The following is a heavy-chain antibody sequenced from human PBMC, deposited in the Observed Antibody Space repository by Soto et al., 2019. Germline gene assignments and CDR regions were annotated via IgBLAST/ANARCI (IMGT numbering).Heavy chain of an antibody. Sequence: GGSLRLSCAASGFTFSSYAMTWVRQAPGKGLEWVSTISGGGGSTYHADSVKGRFTISRDNSKNTLYLQMNSLRAEDTAVYYCAKVESYYYDSTGYHYDYWGQGTLVTVSS. D-gene: IGHD3-22*01. CDR2: ISGGGGST. CDR1: GFTFSSYA. CDR3: AKVESYYYDSTGYHYDY. V-gene: IGHV3-23*01. J-gene: IGHJ4*02.